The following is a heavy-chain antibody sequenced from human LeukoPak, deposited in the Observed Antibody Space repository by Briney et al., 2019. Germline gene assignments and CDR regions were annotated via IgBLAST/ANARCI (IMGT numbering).Heavy chain of an antibody. Sequence: SETLSLTCSVSGGSISSGGYYWSWIRQPPGKGLVWIGYIYHSGSTYYNPSLKSRVTISVDRSKNQFSLKLSSVTAADTAVYYCARGQNYYDSSGLHYWGQGTLVTVSS. D-gene: IGHD3-22*01. CDR2: IYHSGST. V-gene: IGHV4-30-2*01. CDR1: GGSISSGGYY. CDR3: ARGQNYYDSSGLHY. J-gene: IGHJ4*02.